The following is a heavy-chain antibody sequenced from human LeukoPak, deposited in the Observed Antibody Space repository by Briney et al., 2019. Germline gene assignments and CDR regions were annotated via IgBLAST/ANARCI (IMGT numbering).Heavy chain of an antibody. V-gene: IGHV3-33*06. D-gene: IGHD2-15*01. J-gene: IGHJ6*02. Sequence: GRSLRLSRAASGFTFSNYDVHWVRQAPGKGLEWVAVIWYDGSNKYYVDSVKGRFTISRDISKNTLYLQMNSLRAEDTAVYYCAKSPVVAGTRTLYYYYGMDVWGQGTTVTVSS. CDR1: GFTFSNYD. CDR3: AKSPVVAGTRTLYYYYGMDV. CDR2: IWYDGSNK.